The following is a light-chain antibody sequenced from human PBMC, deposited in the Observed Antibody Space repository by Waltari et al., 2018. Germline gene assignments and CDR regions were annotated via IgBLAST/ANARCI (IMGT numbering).Light chain of an antibody. CDR2: GAS. Sequence: VVMTQSPATLPVSPGERFTLSCKASQSIDNNLAWYQQKPGQAPRLLIYGASTRATGVPTRFSGSGSGTEFTLTISSLQSEDCAVFYCQQYNRWPPLTFGGGTKVEIK. J-gene: IGKJ4*01. CDR1: QSIDNN. V-gene: IGKV3-15*01. CDR3: QQYNRWPPLT.